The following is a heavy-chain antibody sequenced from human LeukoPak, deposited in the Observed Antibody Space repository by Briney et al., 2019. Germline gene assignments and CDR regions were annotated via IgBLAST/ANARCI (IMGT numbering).Heavy chain of an antibody. CDR1: GGSFSGYY. V-gene: IGHV4-34*01. J-gene: IGHJ4*02. D-gene: IGHD3-9*01. CDR3: ARGSVTGYYTFDY. Sequence: SETLSLTCAVYGGSFSGYYWSWIRQPPGKGLEWIGEINHSGSTNYNPSLKSRVTISVDTSKNQFSLRLSSVTAADTAVYYCARGSVTGYYTFDYWGQGTLVTVSS. CDR2: INHSGST.